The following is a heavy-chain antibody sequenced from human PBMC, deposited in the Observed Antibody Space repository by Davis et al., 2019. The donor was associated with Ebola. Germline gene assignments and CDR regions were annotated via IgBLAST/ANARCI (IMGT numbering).Heavy chain of an antibody. J-gene: IGHJ5*01. CDR3: ARDPLIIGDATTDS. V-gene: IGHV3-23*01. CDR1: GFTFSSYA. D-gene: IGHD2/OR15-2a*01. Sequence: GESLKISCAASGFTFSSYAMSWVRQAPGKGLEWVSAISGSSGSTYYADSVKGRFTISRDNSKNTVYPQMNSLRADDTAVYYCARDPLIIGDATTDSWGQGTLVTVSS. CDR2: ISGSSGST.